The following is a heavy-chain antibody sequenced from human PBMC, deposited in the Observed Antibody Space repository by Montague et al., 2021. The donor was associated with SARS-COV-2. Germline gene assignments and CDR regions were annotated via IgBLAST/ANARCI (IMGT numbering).Heavy chain of an antibody. D-gene: IGHD2-21*02. Sequence: SETLSLTCAVYGGSFSGYYWSWIRKPQGKGLEWIGEINHSGSTNYNPYLKSRVTISVDTSKNQFPLKLSSVTAADTAVDYCAGASWHIVVVTAIRDGYYGIDVWGQGTTVTVSS. CDR1: GGSFSGYY. V-gene: IGHV4-34*01. CDR3: AGASWHIVVVTAIRDGYYGIDV. J-gene: IGHJ6*02. CDR2: INHSGST.